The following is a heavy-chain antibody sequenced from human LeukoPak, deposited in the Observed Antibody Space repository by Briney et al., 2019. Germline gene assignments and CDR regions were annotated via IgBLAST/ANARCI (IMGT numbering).Heavy chain of an antibody. D-gene: IGHD4-17*01. CDR1: GFTFDDYA. J-gene: IGHJ6*02. CDR2: ISWNSGSI. CDR3: AREKYGFPYYYYYGMDV. V-gene: IGHV3-9*01. Sequence: GGSLRLSCAASGFTFDDYAMHWVRQAPGKGLEWVSGISWNSGSIGYADPVKGRFTISRDNAKNSLYLQMNSLRAEDTAVYYCAREKYGFPYYYYYGMDVWGQGTTVTVSS.